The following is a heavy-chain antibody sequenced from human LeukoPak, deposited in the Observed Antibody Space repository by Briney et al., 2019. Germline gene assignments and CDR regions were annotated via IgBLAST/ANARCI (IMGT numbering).Heavy chain of an antibody. D-gene: IGHD2-21*01. Sequence: GGSLRLSCATPGFNFSDSRMTSVRQAPGKGLQWVANINRDGTEKHFLDSVEGRFTISRDNAKKSLYLLMNSLRPQDTAVYFCVRGDWYFESWGQGTLVTVSS. CDR3: VRGDWYFES. J-gene: IGHJ4*02. V-gene: IGHV3-7*04. CDR1: GFNFSDSR. CDR2: INRDGTEK.